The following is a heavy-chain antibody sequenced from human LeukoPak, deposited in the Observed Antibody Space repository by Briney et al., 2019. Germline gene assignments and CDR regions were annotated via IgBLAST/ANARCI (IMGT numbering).Heavy chain of an antibody. CDR2: INPNSGGT. J-gene: IGHJ6*03. Sequence: GASVKVSCKASGYTFTGYYMHWVRQAPGQGLEWMGWINPNSGGTNYAQKFQGRVTMTRDTSISPAYMELSRLRSDDTAVYYCANLMSYDFWSGYSAYMDVWGEGTTVTVSS. D-gene: IGHD3-3*01. CDR3: ANLMSYDFWSGYSAYMDV. V-gene: IGHV1-2*02. CDR1: GYTFTGYY.